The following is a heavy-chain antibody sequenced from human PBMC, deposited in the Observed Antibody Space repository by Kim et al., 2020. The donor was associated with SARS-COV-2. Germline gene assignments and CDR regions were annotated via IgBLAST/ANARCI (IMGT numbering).Heavy chain of an antibody. V-gene: IGHV4-34*01. CDR3: ARNRRTYYYGSGSYGMDV. CDR2: INHSGST. Sequence: SETLSLTCAVYGGSFSGYYWSWIRQPPGKGLEWIGEINHSGSTNYNPSLKSRVTISVDTSKNQFSLKLSSVTAADTAVYYCARNRRTYYYGSGSYGMDVWGQGTTVTVSS. J-gene: IGHJ6*02. D-gene: IGHD3-10*01. CDR1: GGSFSGYY.